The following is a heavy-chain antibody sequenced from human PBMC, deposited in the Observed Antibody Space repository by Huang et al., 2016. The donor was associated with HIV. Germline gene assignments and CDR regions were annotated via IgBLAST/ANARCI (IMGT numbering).Heavy chain of an antibody. Sequence: EVHLVESGGGLVRPGRSLRLSCAASGFTFRSYWMNWVRQGPGRGLEWVANINVDGSERFYVDSVRGRFTISRDNANNSVSLQLNSLKAEDTGVYYCARGFQAKPGDYWGQGTLVTVSS. J-gene: IGHJ4*02. CDR1: GFTFRSYW. CDR3: ARGFQAKPGDY. V-gene: IGHV3-7*01. CDR2: INVDGSER.